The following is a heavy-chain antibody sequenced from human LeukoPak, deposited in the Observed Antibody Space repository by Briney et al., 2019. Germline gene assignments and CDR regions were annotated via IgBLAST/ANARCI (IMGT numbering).Heavy chain of an antibody. Sequence: GRCLRLSCAASGLSFSSHAMSWLRQAPGEGLEWVSSIIGSGGSTYYADSVKGRFTISRDNSKNTLYLQMNSMRADDTAVYYCAKDPGIAVAGLFDDWGQGTLVTVS. J-gene: IGHJ4*02. V-gene: IGHV3-23*01. D-gene: IGHD6-19*01. CDR3: AKDPGIAVAGLFDD. CDR1: GLSFSSHA. CDR2: IIGSGGST.